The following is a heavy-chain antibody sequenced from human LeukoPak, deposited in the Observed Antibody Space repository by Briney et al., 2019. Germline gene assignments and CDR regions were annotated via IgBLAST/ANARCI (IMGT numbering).Heavy chain of an antibody. D-gene: IGHD4-17*01. Sequence: SETPSLTCTVSGGSISSSSYYWGWIRQPPGTGLEWIGSIYYSGSTYYNPSLKSRVTISVDTSKNQFSLKLSSVTAADTAVYYCARQVGYGGNLFDYWGQGALVTVSS. J-gene: IGHJ4*02. CDR3: ARQVGYGGNLFDY. CDR1: GGSISSSSYY. CDR2: IYYSGST. V-gene: IGHV4-39*01.